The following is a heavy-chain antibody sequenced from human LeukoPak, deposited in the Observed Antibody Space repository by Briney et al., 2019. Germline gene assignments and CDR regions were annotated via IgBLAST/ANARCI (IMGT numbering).Heavy chain of an antibody. V-gene: IGHV4-59*01. CDR2: IYYSGST. Sequence: PSETLSLTCTVSGGSISSYYWSWIRQPPGKGLEWIGYIYYSGSTNYNPSLKSRVTISVDTSKNQFSLKLSSVTAADTAVYYCARVGRFGDWSDPWGQGTLVTVSS. CDR1: GGSISSYY. J-gene: IGHJ5*02. D-gene: IGHD3-10*01. CDR3: ARVGRFGDWSDP.